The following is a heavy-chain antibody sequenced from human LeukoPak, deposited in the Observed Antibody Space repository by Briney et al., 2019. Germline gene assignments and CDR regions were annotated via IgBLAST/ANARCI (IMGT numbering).Heavy chain of an antibody. CDR3: ARANFWSGSVDY. Sequence: ASVKVSCKASGYTFTSYDINWVRQATGQGLEWMGWMNPNSGNTGYAQKFQGRVTMTRNTSISTAYMELSSLRSEDTAVYYCARANFWSGSVDYWGQGTLVTVSS. D-gene: IGHD3-3*01. CDR2: MNPNSGNT. J-gene: IGHJ4*02. CDR1: GYTFTSYD. V-gene: IGHV1-8*01.